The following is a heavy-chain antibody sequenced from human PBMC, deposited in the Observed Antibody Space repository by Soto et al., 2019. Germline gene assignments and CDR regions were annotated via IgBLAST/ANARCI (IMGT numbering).Heavy chain of an antibody. CDR1: GFTFSSYA. D-gene: IGHD1-1*01. CDR3: AKFGMATTKRSPPYYIDY. Sequence: GGSLRLSCAASGFTFSSYAMSWVRQAPGKWLEWVSSISGSGGGTYYADSVKGRFTFSRDNSKNTLYLQMNSLRAEDTVVYYCAKFGMATTKRSPPYYIDYWGQGXLVTVSS. V-gene: IGHV3-23*01. J-gene: IGHJ4*02. CDR2: ISGSGGGT.